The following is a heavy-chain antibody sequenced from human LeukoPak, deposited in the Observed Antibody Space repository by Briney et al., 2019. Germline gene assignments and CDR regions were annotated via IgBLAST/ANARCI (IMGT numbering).Heavy chain of an antibody. CDR1: GGSFRGYS. V-gene: IGHV4-34*01. J-gene: IGHJ4*02. CDR2: INHSGST. Sequence: SETLSLTCAVYGGSFRGYSWTWIRQSPGKGLEWIGEINHSGSTNYNPSLKSRVTISVDTSKNQFSLKLSSVTAADTAVYYCARHKRVRGVIPYYFDYWGRGTLVTVSS. D-gene: IGHD3-10*01. CDR3: ARHKRVRGVIPYYFDY.